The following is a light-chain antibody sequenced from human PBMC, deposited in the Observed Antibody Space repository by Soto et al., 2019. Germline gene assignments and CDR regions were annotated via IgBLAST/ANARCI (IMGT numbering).Light chain of an antibody. CDR3: SSYTSSSTLL. V-gene: IGLV2-14*01. CDR1: SNDVGGSDY. J-gene: IGLJ2*01. Sequence: QSVLTQPASVSASPGQSITISCTGASNDVGGSDYVSWYQQHPGKAPKLIIYGVSNRPSGTSDRFSGSKSGNTASLTISRLQAEDEADYYCSSYTSSSTLLFGGGTKLTVL. CDR2: GVS.